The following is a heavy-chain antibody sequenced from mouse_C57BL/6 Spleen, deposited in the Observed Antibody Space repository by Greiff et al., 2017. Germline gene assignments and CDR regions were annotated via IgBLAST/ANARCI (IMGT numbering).Heavy chain of an antibody. V-gene: IGHV1-69*01. J-gene: IGHJ2*01. Sequence: QVQLQQPGAELVMPGASVKLSCKASGYTFTSYWMHWVKQRPGQGLEWIGEIDPSDSYTNYNQKFKGKSTLTVDKSSSTAYMQLSSLTSEDSAVXCYARSCDYWGKGTTLTVSS. CDR1: GYTFTSYW. CDR2: IDPSDSYT. CDR3: ARSCDY.